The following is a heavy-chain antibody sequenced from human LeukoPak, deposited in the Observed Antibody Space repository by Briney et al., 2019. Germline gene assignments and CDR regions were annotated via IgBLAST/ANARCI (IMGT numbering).Heavy chain of an antibody. CDR1: GYSISSGYY. V-gene: IGHV4-38-2*02. Sequence: PSETLSLTCTVSGYSISSGYYWGWIRQPPGKGQEWIGSIYHSGSTYYNPSLKSRVTISVDTSKNQFSLKLSSVTAADTAVYYCARGEYSFDYWGQGTLVTVSS. CDR3: ARGEYSFDY. CDR2: IYHSGST. D-gene: IGHD6-6*01. J-gene: IGHJ4*02.